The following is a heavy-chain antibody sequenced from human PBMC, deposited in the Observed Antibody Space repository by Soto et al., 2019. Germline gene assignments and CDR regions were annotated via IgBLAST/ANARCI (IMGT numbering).Heavy chain of an antibody. V-gene: IGHV3-23*01. Sequence: GGSLRLSCAASGFTFSSYAMSWVRQAPGKGLEWVSAISGSGGSTYYADSVKGRFTISRDNSKNTLYLQMNSLRAEDTAVYYCAKGYCRRTGCQRDAFAIWGQGTMVPVS. CDR1: GFTFSSYA. J-gene: IGHJ3*02. D-gene: IGHD2-2*01. CDR3: AKGYCRRTGCQRDAFAI. CDR2: ISGSGGST.